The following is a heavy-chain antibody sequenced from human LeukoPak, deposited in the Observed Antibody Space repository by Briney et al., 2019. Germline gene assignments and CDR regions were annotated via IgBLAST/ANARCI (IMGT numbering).Heavy chain of an antibody. CDR1: GGSFSGYY. Sequence: PSETLSLTCAVYGGSFSGYYWGWIRQPPGKGLEWIGSIYYSGSTYYNPSLKSRVTISVDTSKNQFSLKLSSVTAADTAVYYCARVPTMRQWLVLLYFDYWGQGTLVTVSS. CDR2: IYYSGST. V-gene: IGHV4-34*01. CDR3: ARVPTMRQWLVLLYFDY. J-gene: IGHJ4*02. D-gene: IGHD6-19*01.